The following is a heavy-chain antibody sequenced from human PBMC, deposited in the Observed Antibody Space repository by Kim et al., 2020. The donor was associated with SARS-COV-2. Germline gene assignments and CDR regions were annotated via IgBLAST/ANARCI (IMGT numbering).Heavy chain of an antibody. Sequence: SETLSLSCSVSGGSISGSPYYWGWIRQSPGQGLEWIGSIFYTGKTYYTPSLKSRVTMSVDTSNAQFSLNLKSVTAADTAVYYCARFWAWVSGEYWGQGTLVIVSS. CDR1: GGSISGSPYY. V-gene: IGHV4-39*01. D-gene: IGHD6-19*01. CDR3: ARFWAWVSGEY. J-gene: IGHJ4*02. CDR2: IFYTGKT.